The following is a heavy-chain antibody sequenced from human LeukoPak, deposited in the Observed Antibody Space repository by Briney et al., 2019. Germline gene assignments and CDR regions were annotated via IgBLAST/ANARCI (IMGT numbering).Heavy chain of an antibody. CDR3: EAVVLPAAIVGYYYYGMDV. D-gene: IGHD2-2*02. CDR1: GFTFTSSA. CDR2: IVVGSGNT. Sequence: SVKVSCKASGFTFTSSAVQWVRQARGQRLEWIGWIVVGSGNTNYAQKFQERVTITRDMSTSTAYMELSSLRSEDTAVYYCEAVVLPAAIVGYYYYGMDVWGQGTTVTVSS. V-gene: IGHV1-58*01. J-gene: IGHJ6*02.